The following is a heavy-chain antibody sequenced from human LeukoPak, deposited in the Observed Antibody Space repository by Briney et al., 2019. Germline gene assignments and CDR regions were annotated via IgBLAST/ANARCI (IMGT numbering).Heavy chain of an antibody. CDR1: GGSISSGSYF. V-gene: IGHV4-61*02. CDR3: AGDRGDLDK. J-gene: IGHJ4*02. Sequence: PSETLSLTCTVSGGSISSGSYFWSWIRQPAGKALEWIGRVYSTGITNYSPSLKSRVTISVDTAKNQFSLKLTSVTAADTAVYYCAGDRGDLDKWGQGTLVTVSS. CDR2: VYSTGIT.